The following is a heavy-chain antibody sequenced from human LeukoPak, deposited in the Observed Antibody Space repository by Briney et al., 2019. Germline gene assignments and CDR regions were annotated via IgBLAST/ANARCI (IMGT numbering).Heavy chain of an antibody. Sequence: ASVKVSCKASGYTFTSYYMHWVRQAPGQGLEWMGIINPSGGSTSYAQKFQGRVTMTRDTSTSTAYMELRSLRSDDTAVYYCARVSTAAGNYNWFDPWGQGTLVTVSS. CDR1: GYTFTSYY. V-gene: IGHV1-46*01. CDR3: ARVSTAAGNYNWFDP. D-gene: IGHD6-13*01. J-gene: IGHJ5*02. CDR2: INPSGGST.